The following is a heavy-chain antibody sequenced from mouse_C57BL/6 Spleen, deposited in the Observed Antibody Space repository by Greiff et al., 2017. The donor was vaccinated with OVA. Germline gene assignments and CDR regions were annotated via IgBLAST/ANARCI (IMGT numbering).Heavy chain of an antibody. J-gene: IGHJ3*01. CDR3: TSPYDYDEGAWFAY. V-gene: IGHV6-6*01. CDR2: IRNKANNHAT. Sequence: EVQLVESGGGLVQPGGSMKLSCAASGFTFSDAWMDWVRQSPEKGLEWVAEIRNKANNHATYYAESVKGRFTISRDDSKSSVYLQMNSLRAEDTGIYYCTSPYDYDEGAWFAYWGQGTLVTVSA. CDR1: GFTFSDAW. D-gene: IGHD2-4*01.